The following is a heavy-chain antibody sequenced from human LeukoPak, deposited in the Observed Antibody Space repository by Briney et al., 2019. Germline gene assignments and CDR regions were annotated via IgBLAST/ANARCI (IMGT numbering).Heavy chain of an antibody. CDR2: IYYSGST. CDR1: GGSFSSSDYY. CDR3: ARFLIGSGRRNYFDY. D-gene: IGHD3-10*01. J-gene: IGHJ4*02. Sequence: SETLSLTCTVSGGSFSSSDYYWSWIRQPPGKGLEWIGYIYYSGSTNYNPSLKSRVTISVDTSKNQFSLKLSSVTAADTAVYYCARFLIGSGRRNYFDYWGQGTLVTVSS. V-gene: IGHV4-61*08.